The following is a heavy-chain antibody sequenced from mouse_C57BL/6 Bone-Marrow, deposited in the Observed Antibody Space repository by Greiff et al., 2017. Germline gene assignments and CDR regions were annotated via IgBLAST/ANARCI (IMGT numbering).Heavy chain of an antibody. J-gene: IGHJ4*01. V-gene: IGHV5-17*01. D-gene: IGHD4-1*01. CDR2: ISSGSSTI. CDR3: ARKRLTGAMDY. CDR1: GFTFSDYG. Sequence: EVKLMESGGGLVKPGGSLKLSCAASGFTFSDYGMHWVRQAPEKGLEWVAYISSGSSTIYYADTVKGRFTISRDNAKNTLFLQMTSLRSEDTAMYYCARKRLTGAMDYWGQGTSVTVSS.